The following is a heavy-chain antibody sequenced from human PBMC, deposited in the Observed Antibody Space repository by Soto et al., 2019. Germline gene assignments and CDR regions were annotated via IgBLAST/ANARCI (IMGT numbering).Heavy chain of an antibody. Sequence: EVQLVESGGGLVQPGGSLRLSCEASGFTFSGHTLTWVRQAPGKGLEWVSSISSSGGYIHYADSVKGRFTISRDNANNSLFLQMNSLRVEDTALYYCAGRIAAGGGMDVWGQGTTVSVSS. CDR3: AGRIAAGGGMDV. D-gene: IGHD6-13*01. CDR1: GFTFSGHT. V-gene: IGHV3-21*02. CDR2: ISSSGGYI. J-gene: IGHJ6*02.